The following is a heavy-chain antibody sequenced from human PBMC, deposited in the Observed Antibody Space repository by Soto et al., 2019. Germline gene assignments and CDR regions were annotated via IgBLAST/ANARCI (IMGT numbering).Heavy chain of an antibody. CDR2: IWSDGKKE. D-gene: IGHD6-19*01. V-gene: IGHV3-33*01. J-gene: IGHJ6*02. CDR3: ARDRDGGWFHIDV. Sequence: QVQLVESGRGVVQPGRSLRLSCVGSGFPFWHYGMHWVRQAPGKGLEWVAVIWSDGKKESYADFVKGRFAISRDNFKDTLYLQMNSLRAEDTAVYYCARDRDGGWFHIDVWGQGTTVTVSS. CDR1: GFPFWHYG.